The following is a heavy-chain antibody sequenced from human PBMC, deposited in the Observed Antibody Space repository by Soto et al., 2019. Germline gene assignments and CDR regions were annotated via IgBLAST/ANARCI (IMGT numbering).Heavy chain of an antibody. Sequence: SETLSLTCTVSGGSISSSIYYWGWIRHPPGKGLEWIGSIYYSGSTYYNPSLKSRVTISVDTSKNQFSLKLSSVTAADTAVYYCARLPGSTQTVVNYYYYGMDVWGQGPTMTVYS. J-gene: IGHJ6*02. CDR1: GGSISSSIYY. CDR3: ARLPGSTQTVVNYYYYGMDV. D-gene: IGHD3-10*01. CDR2: IYYSGST. V-gene: IGHV4-39*01.